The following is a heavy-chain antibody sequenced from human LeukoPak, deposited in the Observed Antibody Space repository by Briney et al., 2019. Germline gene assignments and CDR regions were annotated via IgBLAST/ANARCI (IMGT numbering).Heavy chain of an antibody. V-gene: IGHV4-59*01. Sequence: SETLSLTCTVSGGSNSSYYWSWIRQPPGKGLEWIGYIYYSGSTNYNPSLKSRVTISVDTSKNQFSLKLSSVTAADTAVYYCARGAGSIDYWGQGTLVTVSS. D-gene: IGHD6-19*01. J-gene: IGHJ4*02. CDR3: ARGAGSIDY. CDR2: IYYSGST. CDR1: GGSNSSYY.